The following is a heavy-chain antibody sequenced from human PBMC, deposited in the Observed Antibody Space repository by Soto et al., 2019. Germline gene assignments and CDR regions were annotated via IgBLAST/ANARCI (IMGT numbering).Heavy chain of an antibody. Sequence: ASVKVSCKTSGYNFKGYSISWVRHAPGQGHEWMGWISTNNGNTNTAQRFQGRVTMTTDTSTRTANMELTDLNFDDTAAYYLARVDRSSWWAFYDWVQGTLVTVSS. V-gene: IGHV1-18*04. D-gene: IGHD6-13*01. CDR2: ISTNNGNT. CDR1: GYNFKGYS. J-gene: IGHJ4*02. CDR3: ARVDRSSWWAFYD.